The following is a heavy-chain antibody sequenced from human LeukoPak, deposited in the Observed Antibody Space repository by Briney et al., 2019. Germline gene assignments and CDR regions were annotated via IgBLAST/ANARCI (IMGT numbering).Heavy chain of an antibody. J-gene: IGHJ4*02. D-gene: IGHD2-21*02. Sequence: PGGSLRLSCAASGFTFSSYAMSWVRQAPGKGLEWVSAISGSGGSTYYADSVKGRFTISRDNSKNTLYLQMSSLRAEDTAVYYCAKGHIVVVTAPCFDYWGQGTLVTVSS. V-gene: IGHV3-23*01. CDR3: AKGHIVVVTAPCFDY. CDR1: GFTFSSYA. CDR2: ISGSGGST.